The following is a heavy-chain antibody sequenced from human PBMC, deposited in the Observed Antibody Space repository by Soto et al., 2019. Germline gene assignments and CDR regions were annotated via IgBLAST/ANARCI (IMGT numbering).Heavy chain of an antibody. CDR2: INHSGST. J-gene: IGHJ6*02. V-gene: IGHV4-34*01. D-gene: IGHD3-10*01. Sequence: TLSLTCAVYGGSFSGYYWSWIRQPPGKGLEWIGEINHSGSTNYNPSLKSRVTISVDTSKNQFSLKLSSVTAEDTAVYYCAXXMVRGVXITYYYYYYGMDVWGQGTTVTVSS. CDR1: GGSFSGYY. CDR3: AXXMVRGVXITYYYYYYGMDV.